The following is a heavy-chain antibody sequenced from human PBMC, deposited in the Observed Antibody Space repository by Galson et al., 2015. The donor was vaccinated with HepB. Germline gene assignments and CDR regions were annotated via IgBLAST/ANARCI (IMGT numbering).Heavy chain of an antibody. Sequence: SLRLSCAASGFTFDTYAMSWVRQAPGKGLEWVSAISVTGGSTYYADSVKGRFTISRDTSKNTLFLQMNSLGAEDTAVYYCAKERREEFDYWGQGTLVTVSS. CDR2: ISVTGGST. J-gene: IGHJ4*02. CDR1: GFTFDTYA. CDR3: AKERREEFDY. V-gene: IGHV3-23*01.